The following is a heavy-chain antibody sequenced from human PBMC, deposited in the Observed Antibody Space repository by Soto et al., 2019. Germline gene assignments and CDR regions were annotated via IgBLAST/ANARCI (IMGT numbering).Heavy chain of an antibody. CDR3: ARYGGSSWYYFDS. CDR1: GGSFSGYY. J-gene: IGHJ4*02. CDR2: ISHSGST. V-gene: IGHV4-34*01. Sequence: QVQLQQWGAGLLKPSETLSLTCAVYGGSFSGYYWSWIRQPPGKGLEWIGEISHSGSTNYNPSLKSRGTISLDTSKNQFSLQLSSVTAADTAVYSCARYGGSSWYYFDSWGQGTLVTVSS. D-gene: IGHD6-13*01.